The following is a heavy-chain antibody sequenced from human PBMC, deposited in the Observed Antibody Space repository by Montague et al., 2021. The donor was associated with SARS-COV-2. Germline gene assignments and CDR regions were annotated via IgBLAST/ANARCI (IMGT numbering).Heavy chain of an antibody. D-gene: IGHD3-22*01. V-gene: IGHV4-59*01. Sequence: SETLSLTCTVSGASMSGSYWGWVRQPPGKGPEWIGNIYSSGSTHYNPSLKSRVTISVDTSKSQFSLRLTSVTAADTAVYYCVREGRSSAYAMDYWGQGTLATVSS. J-gene: IGHJ4*02. CDR2: IYSSGST. CDR1: GASMSGSY. CDR3: VREGRSSAYAMDY.